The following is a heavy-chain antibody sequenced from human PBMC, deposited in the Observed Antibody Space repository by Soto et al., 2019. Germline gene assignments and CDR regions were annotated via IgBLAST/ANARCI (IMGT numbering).Heavy chain of an antibody. CDR1: GGSFSGYC. CDR2: INHSGST. J-gene: IGHJ4*02. V-gene: IGHV4-34*01. D-gene: IGHD3-3*01. Sequence: SETLSLTCAVYGGSFSGYCWSWIRQPPGKGLEWIGEINHSGSTNYNPSLKSRVTISVDTSKNQFFLKLSSVTAADTAVYYCARGKLRFLEWLSTPGPYFDYWGQGTLVTVSS. CDR3: ARGKLRFLEWLSTPGPYFDY.